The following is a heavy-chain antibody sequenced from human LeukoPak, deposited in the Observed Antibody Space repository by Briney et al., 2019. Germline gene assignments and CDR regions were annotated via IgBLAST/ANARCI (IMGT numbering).Heavy chain of an antibody. CDR3: VREVLSMIEVGYFDS. V-gene: IGHV4-31*03. D-gene: IGHD3-22*01. CDR2: INYSGYS. CDR1: GGSISGAGYY. J-gene: IGHJ4*02. Sequence: PSETLSLTCTVSGGSISGAGYYWNWLRQHPGKGLEWIGHINYSGYSNYNPFLRSRVTMSVDTSRNRFSLKLTSVSAADTAVYYCVREVLSMIEVGYFDSWGQGTLVTVSS.